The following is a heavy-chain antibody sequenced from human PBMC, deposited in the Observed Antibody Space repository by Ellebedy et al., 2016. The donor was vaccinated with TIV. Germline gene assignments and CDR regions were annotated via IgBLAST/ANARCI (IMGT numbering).Heavy chain of an antibody. Sequence: GGSLRLSCAASGFTFSSYGMHWVRQAPGKGLQWVAFISYDGTDKYYADSVKGRFTISRDKSKNSVFLQMNSLRAEETAVYYCARVFQSYGFDYWGQGTLVIVSS. V-gene: IGHV3-33*08. CDR1: GFTFSSYG. CDR2: ISYDGTDK. CDR3: ARVFQSYGFDY. J-gene: IGHJ4*02. D-gene: IGHD5-18*01.